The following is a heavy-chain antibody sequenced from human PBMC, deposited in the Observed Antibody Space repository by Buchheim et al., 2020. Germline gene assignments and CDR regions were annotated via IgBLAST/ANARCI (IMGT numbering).Heavy chain of an antibody. CDR2: ISSSSSTI. CDR3: ARNRAGAARPTYYYGMDV. CDR1: GFTFSSYA. Sequence: EVQLLESGGGLVQPGGSLRLSCAASGFTFSSYAMSWVRQAPGKGLEWVSYISSSSSTIYYADSVKGRFTISRDNAKNSLYLQMNSLRDEDTAVYYCARNRAGAARPTYYYGMDVWGQGTT. D-gene: IGHD6-6*01. J-gene: IGHJ6*02. V-gene: IGHV3-48*02.